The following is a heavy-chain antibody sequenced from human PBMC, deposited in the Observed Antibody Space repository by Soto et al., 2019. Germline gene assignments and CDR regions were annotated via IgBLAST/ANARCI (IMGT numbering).Heavy chain of an antibody. Sequence: QVQLVQSGDEVKKPGASVKVSCKASGYIFVNYGIAWVRQAPGQGLEGMGWISPYTGNTHSATKIQGRLTMTTATSTSTAYMDLGSLTSDDTAVYYCVMVDNYVTPTPQDVWGQGTTVTVSS. CDR3: VMVDNYVTPTPQDV. V-gene: IGHV1-18*01. CDR2: ISPYTGNT. CDR1: GYIFVNYG. D-gene: IGHD3-16*01. J-gene: IGHJ6*02.